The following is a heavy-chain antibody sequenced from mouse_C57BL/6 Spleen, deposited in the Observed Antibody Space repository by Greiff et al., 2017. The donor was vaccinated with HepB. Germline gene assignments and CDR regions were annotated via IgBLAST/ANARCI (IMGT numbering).Heavy chain of an antibody. V-gene: IGHV1-15*01. D-gene: IGHD4-1*01. CDR2: IDPETGGT. CDR1: GYTFTDYE. CDR3: TRWGTGEDY. Sequence: QVQLQQSGAELVRPGASVTLSCKASGYTFTDYEMHWVKQTPVHGLEWIGAIDPETGGTAYNQKFKGKAILTADKSSSTAYMELRSLTSEDSAVYYCTRWGTGEDYWGQGTTLTVSS. J-gene: IGHJ2*01.